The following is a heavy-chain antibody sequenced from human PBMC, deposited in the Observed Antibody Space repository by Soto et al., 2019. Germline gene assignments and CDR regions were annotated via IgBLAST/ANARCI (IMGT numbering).Heavy chain of an antibody. CDR3: AKVPTDIAPPRPYYYYGMDV. Sequence: PGGSLRLSCAASGFTFSSYAMSWVRQAPGKGLEWVSAISGSGGSTYYADSVKGRFTISRDNSKNTLYLQMNSLRAEDTAVYYCAKVPTDIAPPRPYYYYGMDVWGQGTTVTV. J-gene: IGHJ6*02. D-gene: IGHD5-12*01. CDR1: GFTFSSYA. V-gene: IGHV3-23*01. CDR2: ISGSGGST.